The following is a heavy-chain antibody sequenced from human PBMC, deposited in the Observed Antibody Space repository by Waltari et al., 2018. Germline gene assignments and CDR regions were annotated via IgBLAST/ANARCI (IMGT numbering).Heavy chain of an antibody. J-gene: IGHJ6*02. V-gene: IGHV4-61*09. Sequence: QVQLQESGPGLVKPSQTLSLTCTVSGGSISSGSYYWSWIRQSAGKGLEWIGYIYTSGSTNYNPSLKSRVTISVDTSKNQFSLKLSSVTAADTAVYYCARENYGDYVGYYGMDVWGQGTTVTVSS. D-gene: IGHD4-17*01. CDR1: GGSISSGSYY. CDR2: IYTSGST. CDR3: ARENYGDYVGYYGMDV.